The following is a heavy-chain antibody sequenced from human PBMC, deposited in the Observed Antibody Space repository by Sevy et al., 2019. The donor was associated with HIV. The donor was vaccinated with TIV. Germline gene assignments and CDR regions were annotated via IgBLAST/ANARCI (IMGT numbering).Heavy chain of an antibody. CDR3: ATVGLRYYSGASSYQGDWFDP. CDR1: GYTLTKLS. D-gene: IGHD2-15*01. Sequence: ASVKVSCKVSGYTLTKLSIHWVRQAPGKGLEWMGDFDPQDGETIYAERFQGRLTMTVDTSTDTAYMELSSLTYEDTAVYYCATVGLRYYSGASSYQGDWFDPWGQGTLVTVSS. J-gene: IGHJ5*02. V-gene: IGHV1-24*01. CDR2: FDPQDGET.